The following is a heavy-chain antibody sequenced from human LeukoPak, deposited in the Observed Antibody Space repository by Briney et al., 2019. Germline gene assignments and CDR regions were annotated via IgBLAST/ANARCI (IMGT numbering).Heavy chain of an antibody. J-gene: IGHJ4*02. Sequence: SQTLSLTCTVSGGSISSGGYYWSWIRQPPGKGLEWIGYIYHSGSTYYNPSLKSRVTISVDRSKNQFSLKLSSVTAADTAVYYCARGDLGSGWSAPRCHFDYWGQGTLVTVSS. CDR2: IYHSGST. D-gene: IGHD6-19*01. CDR3: ARGDLGSGWSAPRCHFDY. CDR1: GGSISSGGYY. V-gene: IGHV4-30-2*01.